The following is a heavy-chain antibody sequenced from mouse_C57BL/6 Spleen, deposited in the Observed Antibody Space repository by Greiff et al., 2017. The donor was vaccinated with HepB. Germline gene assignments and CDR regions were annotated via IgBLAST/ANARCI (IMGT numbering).Heavy chain of an antibody. V-gene: IGHV1-53*01. CDR1: GYTFTSYW. D-gene: IGHD2-5*01. J-gene: IGHJ4*01. CDR3: ARGGFYYSKYYYAMDY. Sequence: VQLQQPGTELVKPGASVKLSCKASGYTFTSYWMHWVKQRPGQGLEWIGNINPSNGGTNYNEKFKSKATLTVDKSSSPTYMQLISLTSEDSAVYYCARGGFYYSKYYYAMDYWGQGTSVTVSS. CDR2: INPSNGGT.